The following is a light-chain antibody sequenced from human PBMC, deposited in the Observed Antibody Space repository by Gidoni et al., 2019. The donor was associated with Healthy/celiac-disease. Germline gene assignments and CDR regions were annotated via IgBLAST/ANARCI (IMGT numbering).Light chain of an antibody. Sequence: IVMTQSPATLSVSPGERATLSCRASQSVGSNLACYQHKPGQAPRLLISGASTRATGVPARFSGSGSGTEFTLTINGLQSEDFAVYYCQQYSGGPPLTFGQGTKVDLK. CDR3: QQYSGGPPLT. V-gene: IGKV3-15*01. CDR1: QSVGSN. J-gene: IGKJ1*01. CDR2: GAS.